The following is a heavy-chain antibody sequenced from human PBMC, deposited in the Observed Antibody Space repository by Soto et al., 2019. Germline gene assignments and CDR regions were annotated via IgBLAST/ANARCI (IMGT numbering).Heavy chain of an antibody. CDR2: LSYDGSHD. Sequence: PGGSLRLSCAASGFSFSNYPMHWVRQAPGKGLEWVTLLSYDGSHDNYADSVKGRLTISRDNSKNTLFLQLNSLRVEDTAVYYCARSRGDGYNFFQPFDLWGQGTMVTVSS. CDR1: GFSFSNYP. D-gene: IGHD5-12*01. J-gene: IGHJ3*01. V-gene: IGHV3-30*04. CDR3: ARSRGDGYNFFQPFDL.